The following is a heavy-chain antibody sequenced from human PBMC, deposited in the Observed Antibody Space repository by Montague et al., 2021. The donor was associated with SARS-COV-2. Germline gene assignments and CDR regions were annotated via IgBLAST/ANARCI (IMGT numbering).Heavy chain of an antibody. V-gene: IGHV4-34*01. CDR3: VRRLYSFGSGTYRD. CDR1: GGSFIGYY. Sequence: SETLSLTCTVSGGSFIGYYWGWIRQPPGKGLEWIGEINHNGNTEYNPSLKSRLTISLDTSRTHISLQVTSMTAADTAVYFCVRRLYSFGSGTYRDWGQGNLVTVSS. CDR2: INHNGNT. J-gene: IGHJ4*02. D-gene: IGHD3-10*01.